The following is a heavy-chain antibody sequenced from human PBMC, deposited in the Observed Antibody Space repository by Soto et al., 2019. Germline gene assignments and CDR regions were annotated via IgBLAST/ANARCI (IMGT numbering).Heavy chain of an antibody. Sequence: SETLSLTCTVSGGSISSSSYYWDWIRQPPGNGLEWIGSIYYSGSTYYNPSLKSRVTISVDTSKNQFSLKLSSVTAADTAVYYCARKNPVARTELLWYYYYGMAVWGPGTTITVSS. D-gene: IGHD6-19*01. J-gene: IGHJ6*02. CDR3: ARKNPVARTELLWYYYYGMAV. V-gene: IGHV4-39*01. CDR1: GGSISSSSYY. CDR2: IYYSGST.